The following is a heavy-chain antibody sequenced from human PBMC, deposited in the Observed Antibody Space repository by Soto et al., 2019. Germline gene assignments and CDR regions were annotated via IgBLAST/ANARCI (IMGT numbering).Heavy chain of an antibody. CDR3: LVPAAQAFFDY. V-gene: IGHV3-30-3*01. Sequence: PGGSLRLSCAASGFTFSSYAMHWVRQAPGKGLEWVAVISYDGSNKYYADSVKGRFTISRDNSKNTLYLQMNSLRAEDTAVYYCLVPAAQAFFDYWGQGTLVTVS. J-gene: IGHJ4*02. CDR2: ISYDGSNK. CDR1: GFTFSSYA. D-gene: IGHD2-2*01.